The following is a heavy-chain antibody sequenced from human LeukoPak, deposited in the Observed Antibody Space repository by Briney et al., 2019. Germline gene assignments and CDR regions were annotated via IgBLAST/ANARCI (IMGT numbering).Heavy chain of an antibody. CDR1: GYSLSNGYY. J-gene: IGHJ4*02. D-gene: IGHD6-19*01. CDR2: IYRSGSS. Sequence: SETLSLTCTVSGYSLSNGYYWDWIRQPPGRGLEWIGNIYRSGSSSYNPSLKSPVTISLDTSKNQFSLNVNSVTAADTAVYYCARRHSSGWFYYWGQGTLVTVSS. CDR3: ARRHSSGWFYY. V-gene: IGHV4-38-2*02.